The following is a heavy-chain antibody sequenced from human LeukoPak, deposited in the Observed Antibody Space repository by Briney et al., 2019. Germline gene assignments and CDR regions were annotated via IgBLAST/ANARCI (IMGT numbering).Heavy chain of an antibody. CDR3: ARDGGREVPAAFYYYYMDV. CDR1: GFTFSSYG. CDR2: IWYDGSNK. V-gene: IGHV3-33*01. Sequence: PGRSLRLSCAASGFTFSSYGMHWVRQAPGKGLEWVAVIWYDGSNKYYADSVKGRFTISRDNSKNTLYLQMNSLRAEDTAVYYCARDGGREVPAAFYYYYMDVWGKGTTVTVSS. J-gene: IGHJ6*03. D-gene: IGHD2-2*01.